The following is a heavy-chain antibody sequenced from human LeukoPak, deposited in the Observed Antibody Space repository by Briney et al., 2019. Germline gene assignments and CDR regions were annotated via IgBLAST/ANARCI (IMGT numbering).Heavy chain of an antibody. D-gene: IGHD5-18*01. V-gene: IGHV1-18*01. J-gene: IGHJ6*03. CDR2: ISAYNGNT. CDR3: ARGPIQLWSFYYYYYMDV. Sequence: ASVKVSCKASGDTFTSYDISWVRQAPGQGLEWMGWISAYNGNTNYAQKLQGRVTMTTDTSTSTAYMELRSLRSDDTAVYYCARGPIQLWSFYYYYYMDVWGKGTTVTISS. CDR1: GDTFTSYD.